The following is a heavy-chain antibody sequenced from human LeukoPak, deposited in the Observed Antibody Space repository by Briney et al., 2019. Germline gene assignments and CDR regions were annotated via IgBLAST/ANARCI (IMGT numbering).Heavy chain of an antibody. CDR1: GFTVSSNY. CDR2: IYSGGST. V-gene: IGHV3-66*01. CDR3: ARIATVTTHYYYYYYMDV. Sequence: GGSLRLSCAASGFTVSSNYMSWVRQAPGKGLEWVSVIYSGGSTYYADSVKGRFTISRDNSKNTLYLQMNSLRAEDTAVYYCARIATVTTHYYYYYYMDVWGKGTTVTISS. D-gene: IGHD4-17*01. J-gene: IGHJ6*03.